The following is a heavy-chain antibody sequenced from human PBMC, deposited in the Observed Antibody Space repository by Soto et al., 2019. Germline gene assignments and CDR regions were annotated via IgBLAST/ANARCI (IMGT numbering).Heavy chain of an antibody. Sequence: ESGGDLVEPGGSLRLSCAASGFTFNGAWMNWVRQGPGTGLEWVGRVKSKFDGGTIDYAAPVKGRFTISRDDSRNTVYLQMNSLSTEDTAMYYCSADLPDWGAYAFDYWGQGALVTVSS. CDR2: VKSKFDGGTI. D-gene: IGHD3-16*01. CDR3: SADLPDWGAYAFDY. V-gene: IGHV3-15*07. J-gene: IGHJ4*02. CDR1: GFTFNGAW.